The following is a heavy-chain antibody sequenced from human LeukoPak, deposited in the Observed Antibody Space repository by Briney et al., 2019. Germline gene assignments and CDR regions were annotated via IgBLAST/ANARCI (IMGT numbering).Heavy chain of an antibody. Sequence: SETLSLTCTVSGGSISSGGYYWSWIRQHPGKGLEWIGYIYYSGSTYYNPSLKSRVTISVDTSKNQFSLKLSSVTAADTAVYDCARVGVVVPAAILVFDYWGQGTLVTVSS. V-gene: IGHV4-31*03. CDR2: IYYSGST. J-gene: IGHJ4*02. CDR1: GGSISSGGYY. CDR3: ARVGVVVPAAILVFDY. D-gene: IGHD2-2*02.